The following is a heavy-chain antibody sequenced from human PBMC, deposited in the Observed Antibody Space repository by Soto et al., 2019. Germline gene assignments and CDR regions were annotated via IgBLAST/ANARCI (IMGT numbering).Heavy chain of an antibody. CDR3: ARDPDYGDYWGYFFDS. CDR1: GGTFSTFG. Sequence: ASVKVSCKASGGTFSTFGISWIRQAPGQGLEWMGWINPTSGGTVYAQNFQDRVTMTRDTSISTAYMELRRLNSDDTAVYYCARDPDYGDYWGYFFDSWGQGTPVTVSS. D-gene: IGHD4-17*01. J-gene: IGHJ4*02. V-gene: IGHV1-2*02. CDR2: INPTSGGT.